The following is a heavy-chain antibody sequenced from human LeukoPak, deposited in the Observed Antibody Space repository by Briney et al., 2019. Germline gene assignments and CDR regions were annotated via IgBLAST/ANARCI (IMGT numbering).Heavy chain of an antibody. D-gene: IGHD3-9*01. CDR1: GFTFSNAW. Sequence: PGGSLRLSCAASGFTFSNAWMSWVRQAPGKGLEWVGRIKSKTDGGTTEYAAPVKGRFTISRDDSKNTLYLQMSSLETEDTAVYYCATYRTGYYYFDYWGPGTPVTVSS. J-gene: IGHJ4*02. V-gene: IGHV3-15*01. CDR3: ATYRTGYYYFDY. CDR2: IKSKTDGGTT.